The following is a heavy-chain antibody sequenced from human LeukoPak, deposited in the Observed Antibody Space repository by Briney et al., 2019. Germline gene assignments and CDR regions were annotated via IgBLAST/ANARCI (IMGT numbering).Heavy chain of an antibody. CDR1: GGSISSYY. CDR3: ASSATLDGYFDY. J-gene: IGHJ4*02. D-gene: IGHD6-25*01. V-gene: IGHV4-59*01. Sequence: SETLSLTCTVSGGSISSYYWSWIRQPPGKGLEWIGYIYYSGSTNYNPSLKSRVTISVDTSKNQFSLKLSSATAADTAVYYCASSATLDGYFDYWGQGTLVTVSS. CDR2: IYYSGST.